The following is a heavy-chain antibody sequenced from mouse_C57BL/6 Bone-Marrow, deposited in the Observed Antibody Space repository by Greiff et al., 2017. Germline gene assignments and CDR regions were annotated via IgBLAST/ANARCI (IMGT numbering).Heavy chain of an antibody. J-gene: IGHJ4*01. D-gene: IGHD2-3*01. V-gene: IGHV2-3*01. Sequence: VKLQESGPGLVAPSQSLSITCTVSGFSLTSYGVSWVRQPPGKGLEWLGVIWGDGSTNYHSALRSRLSISKDNSKSQVFLKLNSLQADDTATYYCAKPRGYYPYYAMDYWGQGTSVTVSS. CDR1: GFSLTSYG. CDR2: IWGDGST. CDR3: AKPRGYYPYYAMDY.